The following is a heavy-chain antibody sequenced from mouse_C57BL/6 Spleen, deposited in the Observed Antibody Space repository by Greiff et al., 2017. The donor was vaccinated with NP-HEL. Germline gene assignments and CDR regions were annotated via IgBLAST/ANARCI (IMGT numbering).Heavy chain of an antibody. CDR1: GYTFTSYW. D-gene: IGHD4-1*01. J-gene: IGHJ3*01. V-gene: IGHV1-52*01. Sequence: VQLQQPGAELVRPGSSVKLSCKASGYTFTSYWMHWVKQRPIQGLEWIGNIDPSDSETHYNQKFKDKATLTVDKSSSTAYMQLSSLTSEDSAVYYCARSGLTGPLAYWGQGTLVTVSA. CDR2: IDPSDSET. CDR3: ARSGLTGPLAY.